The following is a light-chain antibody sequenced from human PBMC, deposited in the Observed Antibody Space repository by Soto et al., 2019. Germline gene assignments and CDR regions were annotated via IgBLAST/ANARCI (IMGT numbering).Light chain of an antibody. V-gene: IGKV1-17*01. CDR3: RQHNEWPGT. CDR2: AAS. Sequence: DIPTTQSPSSLSSSVGDRVTITCRASQGISNHLAWYQRKPGKAPKRLIDAASRLQSGVPSRFSGSGAGTDFTLTIVGMQGRDVVVCYSRQHNEWPGTFGEGTKVDIK. J-gene: IGKJ1*01. CDR1: QGISNH.